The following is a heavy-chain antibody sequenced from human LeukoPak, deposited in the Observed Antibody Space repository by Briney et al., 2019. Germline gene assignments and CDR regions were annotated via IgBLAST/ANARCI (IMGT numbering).Heavy chain of an antibody. CDR2: INAGNGNT. CDR1: AYTFTSYA. D-gene: IGHD2-8*01. Sequence: GASVKVSCKASAYTFTSYAMHWVRQAPGQRLEWMGWINAGNGNTKYSQKFQGRVTITRDTSADTAYMELSSLRSEDTAVYYCARLKYCTNGVCYAGFDYWGQGTLVTVSS. V-gene: IGHV1-3*01. CDR3: ARLKYCTNGVCYAGFDY. J-gene: IGHJ4*02.